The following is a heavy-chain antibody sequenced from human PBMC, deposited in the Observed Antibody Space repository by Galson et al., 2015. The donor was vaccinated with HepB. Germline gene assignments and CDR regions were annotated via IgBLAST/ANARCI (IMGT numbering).Heavy chain of an antibody. J-gene: IGHJ4*02. CDR2: FDPEDGET. D-gene: IGHD5-12*01. Sequence: SVKVSCKVSGYTLTELSMHWVRQAPGKGLEWMGGFDPEDGETIYAQKFQGRVTMTEDTSTDTAYMELSSLRSEDTAVYYCATGYYGGFELYFDYWGQGTLVTVSS. V-gene: IGHV1-24*01. CDR3: ATGYYGGFELYFDY. CDR1: GYTLTELS.